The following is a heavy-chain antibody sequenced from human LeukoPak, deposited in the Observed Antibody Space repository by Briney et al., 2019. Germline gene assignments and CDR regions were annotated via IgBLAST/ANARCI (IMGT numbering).Heavy chain of an antibody. CDR2: ISSTSSYT. Sequence: GGSLRLSCAASGFTFSDYYMSWIRQAPGKGLEWVSYISSTSSYTNYADSVKGRFTISRDNAKNSLYLQMNSLRAEDTVVYYCARSNRGVIQLPDYWGQGTLVTVSS. V-gene: IGHV3-11*03. D-gene: IGHD5-18*01. CDR1: GFTFSDYY. J-gene: IGHJ4*02. CDR3: ARSNRGVIQLPDY.